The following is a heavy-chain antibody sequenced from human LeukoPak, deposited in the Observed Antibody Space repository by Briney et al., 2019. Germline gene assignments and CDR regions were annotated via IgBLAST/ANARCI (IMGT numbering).Heavy chain of an antibody. D-gene: IGHD5-12*01. J-gene: IGHJ4*02. Sequence: GGSLRLSCAASGFTFSDYWMSWVRQAPGKGLEWVAKIKQDGSEKYYVDSVKGRFTISRDNSKITLYLQMNSLRAEDTAVYYCAKSYNGYESKPDYWGQGTLVTVSS. V-gene: IGHV3-7*03. CDR3: AKSYNGYESKPDY. CDR2: IKQDGSEK. CDR1: GFTFSDYW.